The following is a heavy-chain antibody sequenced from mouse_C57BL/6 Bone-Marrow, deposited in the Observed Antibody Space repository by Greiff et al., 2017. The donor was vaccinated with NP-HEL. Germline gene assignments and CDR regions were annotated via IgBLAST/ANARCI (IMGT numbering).Heavy chain of an antibody. CDR2: IYPRSGNT. CDR1: GYTFTSYG. Sequence: QVQLQQSGAELARPGASVKLSCKASGYTFTSYGISWVKQRTGQGLEWIGEIYPRSGNTYYNEKFKGKATLTADKSSSTAYMELRSLTSEVSAVYFCARGRGLLPPWWFAYWGQGTLVTVSA. J-gene: IGHJ3*01. CDR3: ARGRGLLPPWWFAY. D-gene: IGHD2-1*01. V-gene: IGHV1-81*01.